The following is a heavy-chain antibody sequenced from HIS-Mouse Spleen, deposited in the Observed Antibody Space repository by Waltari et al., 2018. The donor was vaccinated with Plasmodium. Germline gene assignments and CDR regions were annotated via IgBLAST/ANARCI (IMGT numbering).Heavy chain of an antibody. CDR3: ARGRVAVAGTAY. CDR2: IKQEGSEK. CDR1: GSPLSSYW. J-gene: IGHJ4*02. D-gene: IGHD6-19*01. Sequence: VQLVESGGGLVQPGGSLRPSCAAPGSPLSSYWMAWVRQAPGKGLEWVANIKQEGSEKYYVDSVKGRFTISRDNAKNSLYLQMNSLRAEDTAVYYCARGRVAVAGTAYWGQGTLVTVSS. V-gene: IGHV3-7*01.